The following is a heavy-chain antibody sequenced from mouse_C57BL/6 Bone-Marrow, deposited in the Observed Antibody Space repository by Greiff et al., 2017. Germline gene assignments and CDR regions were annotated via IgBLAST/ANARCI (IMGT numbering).Heavy chain of an antibody. CDR3: AGPYLFDY. CDR2: ISSGGGYT. D-gene: IGHD3-1*01. Sequence: EVKLMESGGDLVKPGGSLKLSCAASGFTFSSYGMSWVRQTPDKRLEWVATISSGGGYTYYPDSVKGRFTISRDNAKNSLYLQMSSLKSEDTAMXYCAGPYLFDYWGQGTTLTVSS. V-gene: IGHV5-6*01. CDR1: GFTFSSYG. J-gene: IGHJ2*01.